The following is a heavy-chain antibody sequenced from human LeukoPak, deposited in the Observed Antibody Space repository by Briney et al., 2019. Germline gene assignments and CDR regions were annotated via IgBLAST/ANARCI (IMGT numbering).Heavy chain of an antibody. CDR3: AKGYSSGWYVIDY. V-gene: IGHV3-30*04. J-gene: IGHJ4*02. D-gene: IGHD6-19*01. CDR1: GFTFSSYA. Sequence: GGSLRLSCAASGFTFSSYAMSWVRQAPGKGLEWVAVISYDGSNKYYADSVKGRFTISRDNSKNTLYLQMNSLRAEDAAVYYCAKGYSSGWYVIDYWGQGTLVTASS. CDR2: ISYDGSNK.